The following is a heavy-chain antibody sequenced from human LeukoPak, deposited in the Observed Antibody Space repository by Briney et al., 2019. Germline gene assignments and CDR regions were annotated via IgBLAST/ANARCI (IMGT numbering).Heavy chain of an antibody. CDR3: ARRRGRIAFDFDY. CDR2: ISSSGSTI. J-gene: IGHJ4*02. CDR1: GFTFSSYE. V-gene: IGHV3-48*03. D-gene: IGHD3-16*02. Sequence: GGSLRLSCAASGFTFSSYEMNWVRQAPGKGLEWVSYISSSGSTIYYADSVKGRFTISRDNAKNPLYLQMNSLRAEDTAVYYCARRRGRIAFDFDYWGQGTLVTVSS.